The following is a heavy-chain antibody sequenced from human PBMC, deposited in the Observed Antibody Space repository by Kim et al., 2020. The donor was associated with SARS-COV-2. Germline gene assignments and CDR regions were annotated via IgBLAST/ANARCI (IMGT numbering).Heavy chain of an antibody. J-gene: IGHJ4*02. Sequence: GGSLRLSCSASGFIFSGYSIHWVRRAPGEGLEYVSATTRSGNASFFSASVEGRFTVSRDNSKDTLYLQMTSLRPEDTYVYYCVKYGRDYGAVHWGRGTL. CDR3: VKYGRDYGAVH. CDR2: TTRSGNAS. D-gene: IGHD3-10*01. CDR1: GFIFSGYS. V-gene: IGHV3-64D*06.